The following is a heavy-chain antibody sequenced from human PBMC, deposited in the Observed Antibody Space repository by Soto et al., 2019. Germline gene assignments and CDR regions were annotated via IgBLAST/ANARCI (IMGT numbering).Heavy chain of an antibody. D-gene: IGHD2-2*02. V-gene: IGHV1-2*02. J-gene: IGHJ5*01. CDR1: GYTFSGYH. CDR3: AREGATRRHSSPAIGWLES. Sequence: ASVKVSCKASGYTFSGYHMHWVRQAPGQGLEWMGWINVYNGETNIAQKFQGRVAMTRDTSITTAYVELSRLRFDDTAVYFCAREGATRRHSSPAIGWLESWGQGTLVTVSS. CDR2: INVYNGET.